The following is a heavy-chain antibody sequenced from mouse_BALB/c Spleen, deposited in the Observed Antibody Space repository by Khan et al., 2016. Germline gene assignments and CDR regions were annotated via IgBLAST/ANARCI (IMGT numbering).Heavy chain of an antibody. CDR3: ARAGYYGYLVN. V-gene: IGHV4-1*02. CDR1: AFDLSRYW. J-gene: IGHJ3*01. CDR2: INPDSNTI. Sequence: EVQLVESGGGLVQPGGSLKLSCAASAFDLSRYWMSWVRQAPGKGLEWIGEINPDSNTINYTPSLKDKFIISRDNAKNTLYLQMSKVRSEDTALYYCARAGYYGYLVNWGQGTRVTVSA. D-gene: IGHD1-1*01.